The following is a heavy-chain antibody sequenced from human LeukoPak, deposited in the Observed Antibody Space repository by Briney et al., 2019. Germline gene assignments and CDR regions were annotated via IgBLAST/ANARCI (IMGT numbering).Heavy chain of an antibody. CDR3: ALVPGTTTFDY. V-gene: IGHV3-23*01. CDR2: ISGSGGST. CDR1: GFTFSSYG. J-gene: IGHJ4*02. Sequence: GGSLRLSCAASGFTFSSYGMHWVRQAPGKGLEWVSAISGSGGSTYYADSVKGRFTISRDNSKNTLYLQMNSLRAEDTAVYHCALVPGTTTFDYWGQGTLVTVSS. D-gene: IGHD1-1*01.